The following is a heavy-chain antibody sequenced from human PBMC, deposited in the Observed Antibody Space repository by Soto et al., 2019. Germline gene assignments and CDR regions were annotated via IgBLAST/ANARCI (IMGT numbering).Heavy chain of an antibody. V-gene: IGHV1-2*02. Sequence: ASVKVSCKASGYTFSGFYMHWVRQAPGQGLEWMGWINPNSGGTKSAEKFQGRVTMTRDTSISTAYLQWSSLKASDTAMYYCARLRASPSFITMYYYGMDVWGQGTTVTVSS. CDR1: GYTFSGFY. CDR3: ARLRASPSFITMYYYGMDV. CDR2: INPNSGGT. J-gene: IGHJ6*02. D-gene: IGHD3-10*01.